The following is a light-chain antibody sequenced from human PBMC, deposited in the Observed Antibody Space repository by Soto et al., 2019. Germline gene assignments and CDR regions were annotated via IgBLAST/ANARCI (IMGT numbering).Light chain of an antibody. Sequence: EIVLTQSPGSLSLSPGERATLSCRASQSVDSTFFAWYQKKPGQAPRLLMYGVSKRAAGIPERFSGSGSGTDFTLTISRLEPGDFAGYYCQQYMSSVTFGQGTRVEIK. CDR3: QQYMSSVT. CDR1: QSVDSTF. CDR2: GVS. V-gene: IGKV3-20*01. J-gene: IGKJ1*01.